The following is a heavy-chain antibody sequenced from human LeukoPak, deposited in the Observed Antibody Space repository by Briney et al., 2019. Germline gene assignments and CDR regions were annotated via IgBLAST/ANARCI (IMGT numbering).Heavy chain of an antibody. CDR3: ARTYCSSTSCLNWFDP. CDR2: ISGSGGST. D-gene: IGHD2-2*01. CDR1: GFTFSSYA. V-gene: IGHV3-23*01. J-gene: IGHJ5*02. Sequence: GGSLRLSCAVSGFTFSSYAMNWVRQAPGKGLEWVSAISGSGGSTYYADSVKGRFTISRDNSKNTLYLQMNSLRAEDTAVYYCARTYCSSTSCLNWFDPWGQGTLVTVSS.